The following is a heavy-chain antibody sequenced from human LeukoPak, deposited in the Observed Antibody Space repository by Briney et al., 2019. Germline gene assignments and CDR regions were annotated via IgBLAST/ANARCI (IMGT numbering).Heavy chain of an antibody. D-gene: IGHD6-19*01. CDR3: AKDPLYSSGWLADY. V-gene: IGHV3-21*01. CDR2: MSILSGIT. CDR1: GFPFSGYS. J-gene: IGHJ4*02. Sequence: TGGSLRLSCAGSGFPFSGYSMNWVRQTPGKGLEWVSSMSILSGITYYAESVKGRFTVSRDNAKNLLHLQMNSLRVEDTAIYYCAKDPLYSSGWLADYWGQGTLVTVSS.